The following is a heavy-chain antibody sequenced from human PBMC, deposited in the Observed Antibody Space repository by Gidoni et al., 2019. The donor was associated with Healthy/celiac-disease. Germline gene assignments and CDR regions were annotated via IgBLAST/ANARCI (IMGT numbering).Heavy chain of an antibody. D-gene: IGHD5-12*01. J-gene: IGHJ4*02. Sequence: QVQLVQSGAEVKKPGSSVQVSCKASGGTFSSYAISWVRQAPGQGLEWMGGITPIFGTANDAQKCQGRVTITADESTSTAYMELSSLRSEDTAVYYCARDQVATGSNYFDDWGQGTLVTVSS. V-gene: IGHV1-69*01. CDR1: GGTFSSYA. CDR3: ARDQVATGSNYFDD. CDR2: ITPIFGTA.